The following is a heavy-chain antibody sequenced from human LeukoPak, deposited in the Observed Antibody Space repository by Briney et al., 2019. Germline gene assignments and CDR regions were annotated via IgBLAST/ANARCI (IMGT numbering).Heavy chain of an antibody. CDR2: IHYSGST. CDR1: GGSISGDY. CDR3: ARGNIVVVVAATNNWFDP. Sequence: SETLSLTCTVSGGSISGDYWSWIRQSPGKGLEWIAYIHYSGSTSYNPSLKSRVTISVDTSKNQFSLKLSSVTAADTAVYYCARGNIVVVVAATNNWFDPWGQGTLVTVSS. D-gene: IGHD2-15*01. J-gene: IGHJ5*02. V-gene: IGHV4-59*08.